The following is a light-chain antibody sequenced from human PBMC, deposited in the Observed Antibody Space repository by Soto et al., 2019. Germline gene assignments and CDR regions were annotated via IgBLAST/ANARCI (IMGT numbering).Light chain of an antibody. CDR1: QSVSSSY. CDR2: GAS. CDR3: QQYNNWPPIT. Sequence: PGERVTLSCMAIQSVSSSYLTWYQQKPGQAPRLLICGASTRATGIPARFSGSGSGTDFTLTISSLQPEDFAVCYCQQYNNWPPITFGQGTLLEI. J-gene: IGKJ5*01. V-gene: IGKV3D-7*01.